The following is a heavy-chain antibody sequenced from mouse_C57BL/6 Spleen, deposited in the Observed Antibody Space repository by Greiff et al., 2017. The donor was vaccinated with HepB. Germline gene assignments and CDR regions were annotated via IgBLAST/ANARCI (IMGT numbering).Heavy chain of an antibody. J-gene: IGHJ4*01. CDR2: ISSGSSTI. V-gene: IGHV5-17*01. Sequence: EVQRVESGGGLVKPGGSLKLSCAASGFTFSDYGMHWVRQAPEKGLEWVAYISSGSSTIYYADTVKGRFTISRDNAKNTLFLQMTSLRSEDTAMYYCARGGRGRYYAMDYWGQGTSVTVSS. CDR3: ARGGRGRYYAMDY. CDR1: GFTFSDYG.